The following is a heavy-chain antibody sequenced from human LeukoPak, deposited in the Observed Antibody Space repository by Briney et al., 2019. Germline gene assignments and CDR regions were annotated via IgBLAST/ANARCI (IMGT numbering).Heavy chain of an antibody. CDR1: RFTFSNYG. J-gene: IGHJ4*02. CDR2: IRYDGSNK. Sequence: PGGSLRLSCAASRFTFSNYGMHWVRQAPGKGLEWVAFIRYDGSNKYYADSVKGRFTISRDNSKNTLYLQMNSLRAEDTAVYYCARLSGLHDYFDYWGQGTLVTVSS. D-gene: IGHD5-24*01. V-gene: IGHV3-30*02. CDR3: ARLSGLHDYFDY.